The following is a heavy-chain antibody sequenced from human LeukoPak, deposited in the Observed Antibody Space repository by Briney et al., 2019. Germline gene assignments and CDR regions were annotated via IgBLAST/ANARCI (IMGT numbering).Heavy chain of an antibody. Sequence: SVKVSCKASGGTFSSYAISWVRQAPGQGLEWMGRIIPILGIANYAQKFQGRVTITADKSTSTAYMELSSLRSEDTAVYYCASGPIYYDSSGYYFGYWGQGTLVTVSS. J-gene: IGHJ4*02. CDR1: GGTFSSYA. CDR3: ASGPIYYDSSGYYFGY. V-gene: IGHV1-69*04. D-gene: IGHD3-22*01. CDR2: IIPILGIA.